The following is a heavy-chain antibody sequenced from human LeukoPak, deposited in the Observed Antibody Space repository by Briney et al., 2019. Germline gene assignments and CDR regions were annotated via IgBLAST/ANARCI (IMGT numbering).Heavy chain of an antibody. Sequence: ASVKVSCKASGYTFTNYNIHWVRQAPGQGLEWMGIINPSGGSTSYAQKFQGRVTMTRDTSTSTVYMELSSLRSEDTAVYYCARVAVADAFDIWGQGTMVTVSS. CDR1: GYTFTNYN. CDR3: ARVAVADAFDI. J-gene: IGHJ3*02. V-gene: IGHV1-46*01. D-gene: IGHD2-21*01. CDR2: INPSGGST.